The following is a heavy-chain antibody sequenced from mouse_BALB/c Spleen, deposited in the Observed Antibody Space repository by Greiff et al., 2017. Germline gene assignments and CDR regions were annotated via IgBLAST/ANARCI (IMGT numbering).Heavy chain of an antibody. J-gene: IGHJ4*01. V-gene: IGHV10-1*02. CDR1: GFTFNTYA. CDR2: IRSKSNNYAT. Sequence: EVMLVESGGGLVQPKGSLKLSCAASGFTFNTYAMNWVRQAPGKGLEWVARIRSKSNNYATYYADSVKDRFTISRDDSQSMLYLQMNNLKTEDTAMYYCVRQEGFYAMDDWGQGTSVTVSS. CDR3: VRQEGFYAMDD.